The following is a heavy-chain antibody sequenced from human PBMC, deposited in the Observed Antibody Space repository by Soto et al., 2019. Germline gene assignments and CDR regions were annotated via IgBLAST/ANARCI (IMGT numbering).Heavy chain of an antibody. Sequence: QLQLQESGPGLVKPSETLSLTCTVSGGSISSSSYYWGWIRQPPGKGLEWIGSVCYSGYTYYTPSLQSRVAISVDTFKNQFSLRLSSVPAAETAVYYCASNPLYYDMLTGYYDHRSFDYWGQGTLVTVSS. V-gene: IGHV4-39*01. CDR2: VCYSGYT. D-gene: IGHD3-9*01. CDR1: GGSISSSSYY. J-gene: IGHJ4*02. CDR3: ASNPLYYDMLTGYYDHRSFDY.